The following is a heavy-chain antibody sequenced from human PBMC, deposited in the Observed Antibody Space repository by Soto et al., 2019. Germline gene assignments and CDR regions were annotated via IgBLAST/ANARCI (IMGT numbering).Heavy chain of an antibody. D-gene: IGHD4-17*01. CDR1: GGSFSGYY. V-gene: IGHV4-34*01. CDR3: ARTTTVTRVRHYYYYMDV. CDR2: INHSGST. J-gene: IGHJ6*03. Sequence: SETLSLTCAVYGGSFSGYYWSWIRQPPGKGLEWIGEINHSGSTNYNPSLKSRVTISVDTSKNQFSLKLSSVTAADTAVYYCARTTTVTRVRHYYYYMDVWGKGTTVTVSS.